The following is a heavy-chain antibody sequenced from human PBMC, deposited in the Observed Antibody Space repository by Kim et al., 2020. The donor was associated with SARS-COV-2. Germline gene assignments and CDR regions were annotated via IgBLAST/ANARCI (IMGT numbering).Heavy chain of an antibody. CDR2: INHSGST. D-gene: IGHD5-18*01. V-gene: IGHV4-34*01. CDR3: ARGRGRGYSYGYWYFDL. J-gene: IGHJ2*01. Sequence: SETLSLTCAVYGGSFSGYYWSWIRQPPGKGLEWIGEINHSGSTNYNPSLKSRVTISVDTSKNQFSLKLSSVTAADTAVYYCARGRGRGYSYGYWYFDLWGRGTLVTVSS. CDR1: GGSFSGYY.